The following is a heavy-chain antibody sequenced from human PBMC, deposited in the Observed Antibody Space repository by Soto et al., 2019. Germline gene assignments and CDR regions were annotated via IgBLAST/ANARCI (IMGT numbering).Heavy chain of an antibody. CDR2: VNPNTGVT. CDR3: TTLRLDP. CDR1: EYTFTASY. D-gene: IGHD3-9*01. J-gene: IGHJ5*02. Sequence: ASVKVSCKASEYTFTASYWNWVRQAPGQGLEWMGWVNPNTGVTKYAQKFQGRVTMTRDTSINTAYMELSGLTSDDTAVYYCTTLRLDPWGQGTLVTVSS. V-gene: IGHV1-2*02.